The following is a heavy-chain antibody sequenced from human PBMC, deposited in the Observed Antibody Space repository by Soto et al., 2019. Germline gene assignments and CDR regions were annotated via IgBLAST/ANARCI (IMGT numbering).Heavy chain of an antibody. Sequence: ASVKVSCKASGYTFTSYDINWVRQATGQGLEWMGWMNPNSGNTGYAQKFQGRVTMTRNTSISTAYMELSSLRSEDTAVYYCARLGGYCISTSCPAGEAFDIWGQGTIVTV. D-gene: IGHD2-2*03. CDR3: ARLGGYCISTSCPAGEAFDI. V-gene: IGHV1-8*01. CDR2: MNPNSGNT. J-gene: IGHJ3*02. CDR1: GYTFTSYD.